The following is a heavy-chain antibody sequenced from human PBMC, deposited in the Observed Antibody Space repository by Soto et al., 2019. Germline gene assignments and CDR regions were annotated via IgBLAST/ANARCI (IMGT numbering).Heavy chain of an antibody. Sequence: QVHLVQSGAEVKKPGASVKVSCKGSGYAFTTYGITWVRQAPGQGLEWMGWISAHHCNTNYAQKLQGSVTVTRDTSTSTAYMELRSLRSDDSAVYYCARGRYGDYGGQGALVTVTS. CDR1: GYAFTTYG. CDR2: ISAHHCNT. CDR3: ARGRYGDY. J-gene: IGHJ4*02. V-gene: IGHV1-18*01. D-gene: IGHD1-1*01.